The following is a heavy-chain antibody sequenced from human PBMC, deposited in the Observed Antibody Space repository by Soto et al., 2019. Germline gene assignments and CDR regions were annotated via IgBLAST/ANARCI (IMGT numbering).Heavy chain of an antibody. J-gene: IGHJ6*02. Sequence: ASVKVSCKVSGYTLTELSMHWVRQAPGKGLEWMGGFDPEDGETIYAQKFQGRVTMTDDASTDTAYMELNSLRSEDTAVYYCAALKRILFLRYYYGMDVWGQGTTVTVSS. D-gene: IGHD2-15*01. V-gene: IGHV1-24*01. CDR2: FDPEDGET. CDR1: GYTLTELS. CDR3: AALKRILFLRYYYGMDV.